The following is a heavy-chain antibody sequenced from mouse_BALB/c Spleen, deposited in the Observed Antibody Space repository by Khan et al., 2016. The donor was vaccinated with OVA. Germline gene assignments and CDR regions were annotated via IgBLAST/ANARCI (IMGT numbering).Heavy chain of an antibody. CDR3: ARSGYSAWFAY. CDR2: IDPENGET. CDR1: DFNIKDYY. V-gene: IGHV14-1*02. J-gene: IGHJ3*01. Sequence: VQLQQSGAELVRPGALVKLSCKASDFNIKDYYMYWVKQRPEQGLEWIGWIDPENGETVYDPKFQGKAIMTADTSSNTAYLQLSSLTSEDTAVYYCARSGYSAWFAYWGQGTLVTVSA.